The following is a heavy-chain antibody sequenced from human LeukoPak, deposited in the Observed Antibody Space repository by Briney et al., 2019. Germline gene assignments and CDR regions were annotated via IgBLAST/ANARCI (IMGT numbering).Heavy chain of an antibody. CDR2: IYYSGST. CDR3: ARGGIAVAGYYFFYYMDV. V-gene: IGHV4-31*03. J-gene: IGHJ6*03. Sequence: SETLSLTCTVSGGSISSGGYYWSWIRQHPGKGLEWIGYIYYSGSTYYNPSLKSRITMSFDMSRNQFSLRLTSVTAADTAVYYCARGGIAVAGYYFFYYMDVWGKGTTVTVSS. D-gene: IGHD6-19*01. CDR1: GGSISSGGYY.